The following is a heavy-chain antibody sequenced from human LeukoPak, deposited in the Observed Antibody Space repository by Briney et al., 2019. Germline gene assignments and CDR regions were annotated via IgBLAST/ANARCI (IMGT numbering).Heavy chain of an antibody. D-gene: IGHD5-24*01. V-gene: IGHV4-30-4*08. CDR3: AGGRDGYNYNYFDY. CDR2: IYYSGST. J-gene: IGHJ4*02. CDR1: GGSISSGDYY. Sequence: PSETLSLTCTVSGGSISSGDYYWSWIRQPPGKGLEWIGYIYYSGSTYYNPSLKSRVTISVDTSKNQFSLKLSSVTAADTAVYYCAGGRDGYNYNYFDYWGQGTLVTVSS.